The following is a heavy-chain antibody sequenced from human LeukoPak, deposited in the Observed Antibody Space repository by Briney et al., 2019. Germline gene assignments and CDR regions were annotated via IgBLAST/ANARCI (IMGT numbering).Heavy chain of an antibody. CDR3: ARGGYGSIDY. V-gene: IGHV3-74*03. J-gene: IGHJ4*02. CDR1: GFTFSGHY. Sequence: GGSLRLSCTSSGFTFSGHYMAWVRQAPGKGLVWVSYINSDGSSTMYADSVKGRFTISRDNAKNTVYLQMNSLRAEDTAVYYCARGGYGSIDYWGQGTLVTVSS. CDR2: INSDGSST. D-gene: IGHD4-17*01.